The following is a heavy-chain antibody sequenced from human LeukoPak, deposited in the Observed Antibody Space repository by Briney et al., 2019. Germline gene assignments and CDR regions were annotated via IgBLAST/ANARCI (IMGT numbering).Heavy chain of an antibody. Sequence: PGGSLRLSCAASGFTFSSYGMHWVRQAPGKGLEWVAFIRYDGSNKYYADSVKGRFTISRDNSKNTLYLQMNSLRAEDTAVYYCARDGTYDYVWGSPDYWGQGTLVTVSS. CDR3: ARDGTYDYVWGSPDY. D-gene: IGHD3-16*01. CDR2: IRYDGSNK. J-gene: IGHJ4*02. V-gene: IGHV3-30*02. CDR1: GFTFSSYG.